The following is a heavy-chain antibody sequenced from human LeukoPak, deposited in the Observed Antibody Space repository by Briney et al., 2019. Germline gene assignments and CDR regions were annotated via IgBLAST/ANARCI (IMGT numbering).Heavy chain of an antibody. Sequence: PSETLSLTCTVSGGSISSGGYYWSWIRQHPGTGLEWIGYIYYSGSTNYNPSLKSRVTISVDTSKNQFSLKLSSVTAADTAVYYRARDRRDGYTHDAFDIWGQGTKVTVSS. J-gene: IGHJ3*02. CDR2: IYYSGST. CDR3: ARDRRDGYTHDAFDI. D-gene: IGHD5-24*01. V-gene: IGHV4-61*08. CDR1: GGSISSGGYY.